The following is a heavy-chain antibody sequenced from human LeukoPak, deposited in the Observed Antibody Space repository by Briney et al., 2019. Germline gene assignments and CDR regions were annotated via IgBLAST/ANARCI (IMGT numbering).Heavy chain of an antibody. CDR3: ARGCYYDSSGYSLDQH. J-gene: IGHJ1*01. CDR1: GFTFSSYS. V-gene: IGHV3-21*01. Sequence: PGGSLRLSCAASGFTFSSYSMNWVRQAPGKGLEWVSSIGSSSSYIYYADSVKGRFTISRDNAMNSLYLQMNSLRAEDTAVYYCARGCYYDSSGYSLDQHWGQGTLVTVSS. D-gene: IGHD3-22*01. CDR2: IGSSSSYI.